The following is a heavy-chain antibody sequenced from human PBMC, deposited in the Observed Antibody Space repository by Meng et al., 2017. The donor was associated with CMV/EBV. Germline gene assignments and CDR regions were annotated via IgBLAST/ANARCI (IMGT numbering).Heavy chain of an antibody. D-gene: IGHD4-23*01. CDR2: ISSSSSYI. CDR3: ARERWGNGGNSGY. Sequence: ASSGVTFSSYSRDWVRQAPGKGLEWVSYISSSSSYIYYADSVKGRFTISRDNAKNSLYLQMNSLRAEDTAVYYCARERWGNGGNSGYWGQGTLVTVSS. V-gene: IGHV3-21*01. J-gene: IGHJ4*02. CDR1: GVTFSSYS.